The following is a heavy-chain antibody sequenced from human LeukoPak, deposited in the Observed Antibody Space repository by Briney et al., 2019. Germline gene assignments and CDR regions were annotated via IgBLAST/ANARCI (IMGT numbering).Heavy chain of an antibody. D-gene: IGHD4-17*01. CDR1: GFTFSTYG. J-gene: IGHJ4*02. CDR2: IWYDGSHE. CDR3: VRSRGLYGDYVLGY. V-gene: IGHV3-33*01. Sequence: GRSLRLSCAASGFTFSTYGMHWVRQAPGKGLEWVAVIWYDGSHEYYGDPVKGRFTISRDNSRNTLFLQMNSLRVEDTAVYYCVRSRGLYGDYVLGYWGQGALVTVSS.